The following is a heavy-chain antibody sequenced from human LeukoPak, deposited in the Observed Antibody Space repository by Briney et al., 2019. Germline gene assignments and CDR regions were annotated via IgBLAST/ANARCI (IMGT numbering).Heavy chain of an antibody. CDR1: GFTFSSYA. V-gene: IGHV3-30*04. CDR2: ISYDGSNR. CDR3: VRLTAAGRRTDFDY. J-gene: IGHJ4*02. Sequence: GGSLRLSCAASGFTFSSYAMHWVRQAPGKGLEWVAAISYDGSNRYYADSVKGRFTISRDNSKNTLYLQMNSLRTEDTAVYYCVRLTAAGRRTDFDYWGQGTLVTASS. D-gene: IGHD6-13*01.